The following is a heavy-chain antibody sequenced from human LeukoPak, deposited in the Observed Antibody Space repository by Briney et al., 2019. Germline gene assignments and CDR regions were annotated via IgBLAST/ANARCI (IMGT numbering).Heavy chain of an antibody. Sequence: PGGSLRLSCAASGFTFSNAWMSWVRQAPGKGLEWVGRIKSKTDGGTTDYAAPVKGRFTISRDDSKNTLYLQMNSLKTEDTAVYYCITEVFWSGSRYYYYYMDVWGKGTTVTVSS. CDR1: GFTFSNAW. D-gene: IGHD3-3*01. CDR3: ITEVFWSGSRYYYYYMDV. V-gene: IGHV3-15*01. CDR2: IKSKTDGGTT. J-gene: IGHJ6*03.